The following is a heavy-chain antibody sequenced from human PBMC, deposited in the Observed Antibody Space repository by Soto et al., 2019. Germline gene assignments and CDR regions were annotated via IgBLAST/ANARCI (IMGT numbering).Heavy chain of an antibody. CDR1: GYTFTSYY. V-gene: IGHV1-46*01. Sequence: GASVKVSCKASGYTFTSYYMHWVRQAPGQGLEWMGIINPSGGSTSYAQKFQGRVTMTRDTSTSTVYMELSSLRSEDTAVYYCARVNVDDFWSGYRRIYYFDYWGQGTLVTVSS. D-gene: IGHD3-3*01. CDR3: ARVNVDDFWSGYRRIYYFDY. CDR2: INPSGGST. J-gene: IGHJ4*02.